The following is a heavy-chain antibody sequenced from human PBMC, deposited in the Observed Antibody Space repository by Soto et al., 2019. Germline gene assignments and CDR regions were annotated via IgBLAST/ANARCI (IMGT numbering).Heavy chain of an antibody. J-gene: IGHJ3*02. D-gene: IGHD6-19*01. CDR1: GYTFTSYA. Sequence: GASVKVSCKASGYTFTSYAMHWVRQAPGQRLEWMGWINAGNGNTKYSQKFQGRVTITRDTSASTAYMELSSLRSDDTAVYYCARDRKQWPDAFDIWGQGTMVTVSS. CDR2: INAGNGNT. CDR3: ARDRKQWPDAFDI. V-gene: IGHV1-3*01.